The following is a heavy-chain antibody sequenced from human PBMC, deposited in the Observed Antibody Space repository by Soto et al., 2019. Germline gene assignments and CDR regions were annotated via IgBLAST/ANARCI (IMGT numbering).Heavy chain of an antibody. V-gene: IGHV4-4*02. CDR3: ARDSRGYSGDDSNEA. J-gene: IGHJ5*02. Sequence: SETLSLTCAVSGGSISSSNWWSWVRQPPGKGLEWIGEIYHSGSTNYNPSLKSRVTISVDKSKNQFSLKLSSVIAADTAVYYCARDSRGYSGDDSNEAWGQGTLVTVSS. D-gene: IGHD5-12*01. CDR2: IYHSGST. CDR1: GGSISSSNW.